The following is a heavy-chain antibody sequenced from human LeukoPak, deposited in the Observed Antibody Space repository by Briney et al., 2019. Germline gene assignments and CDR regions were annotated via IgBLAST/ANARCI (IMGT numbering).Heavy chain of an antibody. Sequence: GGSLRLSCVASGFTFSNYWMSWVRQAPGKGLEWVANIKQDGSEEYYVDSVKGRFTISRDNAKNSLYLQMNSLRAEDTAVYYCARALGGGDCHWGQGTLVTVSS. V-gene: IGHV3-7*01. CDR2: IKQDGSEE. CDR1: GFTFSNYW. D-gene: IGHD2-21*02. J-gene: IGHJ4*02. CDR3: ARALGGGDCH.